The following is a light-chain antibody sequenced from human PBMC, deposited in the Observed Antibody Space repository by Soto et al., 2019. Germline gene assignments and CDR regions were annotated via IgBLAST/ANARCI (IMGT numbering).Light chain of an antibody. CDR2: AAS. Sequence: DIQMTQSPSTLSASVGDRVTITCRASQSIRTWVAWYQQKPGKAPKLLIYAASNLESGVPSRFSGSGSGTEFTLTITTLQPDDFATYFCQHYNRNTWSFGPGTKVDIK. V-gene: IGKV1-5*01. CDR1: QSIRTW. CDR3: QHYNRNTWS. J-gene: IGKJ1*01.